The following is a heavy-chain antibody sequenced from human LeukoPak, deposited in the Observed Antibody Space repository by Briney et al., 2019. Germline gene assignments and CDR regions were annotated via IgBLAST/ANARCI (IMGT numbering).Heavy chain of an antibody. CDR1: GGTFSSYA. CDR2: IIPILGIA. J-gene: IGHJ4*02. D-gene: IGHD3-10*01. V-gene: IGHV1-69*04. Sequence: SVKVSCKASGGTFSSYAISWVRQAPRQGREWMGRIIPILGIANYAQKFQGRVTITADKSTSTAYMELSSLRSEDPAVYYCARDSPPSPYGSRAMDYWGQGTLVTDSS. CDR3: ARDSPPSPYGSRAMDY.